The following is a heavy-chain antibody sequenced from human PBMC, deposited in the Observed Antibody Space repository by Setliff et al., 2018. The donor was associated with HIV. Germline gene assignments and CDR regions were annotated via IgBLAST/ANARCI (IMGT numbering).Heavy chain of an antibody. D-gene: IGHD3-10*01. Sequence: SVKVSCKASGGSFNILGCTWVRQTPGQGLEWVGGIIPVVDAPIYSQRFQGRVVITSDKSTGTAYMQLSSLKFEDTAVYYCATRPPGVHGFSIWGQGTMVTVSS. J-gene: IGHJ3*02. CDR2: IIPVVDAP. CDR3: ATRPPGVHGFSI. V-gene: IGHV1-69*06. CDR1: GGSFNILG.